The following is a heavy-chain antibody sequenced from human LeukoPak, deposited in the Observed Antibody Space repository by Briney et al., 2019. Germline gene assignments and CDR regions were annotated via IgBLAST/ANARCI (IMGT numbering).Heavy chain of an antibody. J-gene: IGHJ4*02. Sequence: GGSLRLSCEPSIFVFSEYFMHWVRQAPGKGLEWVAVISYAGSNKYYADSVKGRFTISRDNSKNTLYLQMNSLRAEDTAVYSCAKEGIGDGPDYWGQGTQVTVSS. CDR1: IFVFSEYF. D-gene: IGHD2-21*02. V-gene: IGHV3-30-3*02. CDR3: AKEGIGDGPDY. CDR2: ISYAGSNK.